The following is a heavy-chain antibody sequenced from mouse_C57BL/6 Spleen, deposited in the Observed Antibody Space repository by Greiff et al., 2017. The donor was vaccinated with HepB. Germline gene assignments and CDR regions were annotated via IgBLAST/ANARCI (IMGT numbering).Heavy chain of an antibody. CDR2: ISSGGDYI. D-gene: IGHD2-1*01. Sequence: EVKLVESGEGLVKPGGSLKLSCAASGFTFSSYAMSWVRQTPEKRLEWVAYISSGGDYIYYADTVKGRFTISRDNARNTLYLQMSSLKSEDTAMYYCTRGRDYGNDGAMDYWGQGTSVTVSS. V-gene: IGHV5S21*01. CDR1: GFTFSSYA. CDR3: TRGRDYGNDGAMDY. J-gene: IGHJ4*01.